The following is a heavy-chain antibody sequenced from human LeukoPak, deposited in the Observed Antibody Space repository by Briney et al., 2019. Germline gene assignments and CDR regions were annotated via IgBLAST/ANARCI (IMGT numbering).Heavy chain of an antibody. V-gene: IGHV1-46*01. CDR3: ARDGVGSTIYDY. Sequence: ASVKVSCKASGYTFTSYGISWVRQAPGQGLEWMGIINPSGGSTSYAQKFQGRVTMTRDTSTSTVYMELSSLRSEDTAVYYCARDGVGSTIYDYWGQGTLVTVSS. CDR2: INPSGGST. CDR1: GYTFTSYG. D-gene: IGHD3-3*01. J-gene: IGHJ4*02.